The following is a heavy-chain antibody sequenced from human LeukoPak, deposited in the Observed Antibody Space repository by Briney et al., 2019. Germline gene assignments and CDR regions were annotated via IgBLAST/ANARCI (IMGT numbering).Heavy chain of an antibody. CDR3: AKDGNWAFDI. J-gene: IGHJ3*02. CDR1: GVTFSSYG. D-gene: IGHD4-23*01. Sequence: GGSLRLSCAASGVTFSSYGMHWVRQAPGKGLEWVAFIRYDGSNKYYADSVKGRLTISRDNSKNTLYLQMSSLRAEDTAVYYCAKDGNWAFDIWGQGTMVTVSS. V-gene: IGHV3-30*02. CDR2: IRYDGSNK.